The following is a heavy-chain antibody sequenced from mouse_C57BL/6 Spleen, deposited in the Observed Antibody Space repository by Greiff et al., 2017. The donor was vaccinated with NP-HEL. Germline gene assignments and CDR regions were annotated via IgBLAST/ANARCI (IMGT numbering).Heavy chain of an antibody. CDR3: ARWYDYLFAY. CDR1: GYAFSSSW. CDR2: IYPGDGDT. V-gene: IGHV1-82*01. Sequence: VQLQQSGPELVKPGASVKISCKASGYAFSSSWMNWVKQRPGKGLEWIGRIYPGDGDTNYNGKFKGKATLTADKSSSTAYMQLSSLTSEDSAVYFCARWYDYLFAYWGQGTLVTVSS. D-gene: IGHD2-4*01. J-gene: IGHJ3*01.